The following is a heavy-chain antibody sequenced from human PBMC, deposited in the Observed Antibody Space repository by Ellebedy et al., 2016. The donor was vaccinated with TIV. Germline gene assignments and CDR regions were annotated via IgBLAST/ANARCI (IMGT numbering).Heavy chain of an antibody. CDR3: ATTNNLAVPGGVY. J-gene: IGHJ4*02. V-gene: IGHV3-23*01. D-gene: IGHD6-19*01. Sequence: PGGSLRLSCAGSGFTFSIYDMSWVRQAPGKGLEWFSTVSATVGTTYYAASVKGRFTISRDNSKNTLYLQMNSLRAEDTAVYYCATTNNLAVPGGVYWGQGTLVTVSS. CDR2: VSATVGTT. CDR1: GFTFSIYD.